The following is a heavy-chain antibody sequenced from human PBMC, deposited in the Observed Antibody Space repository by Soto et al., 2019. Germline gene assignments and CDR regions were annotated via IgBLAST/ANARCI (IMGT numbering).Heavy chain of an antibody. CDR2: IIPIFGTA. CDR3: ARAYCGGDCYSDYYYGMDV. Sequence: QVQLVQSGAEVKKPGSSVKVSCKASGGTFSSYAISWVRQAPGQGFEWMGGIIPIFGTANYAQKFQGRVPITADESTSTGYMELSRLRSEHTAVYHCARAYCGGDCYSDYYYGMDVCGQGPTVTVSS. CDR1: GGTFSSYA. V-gene: IGHV1-69*01. J-gene: IGHJ6*02. D-gene: IGHD2-21*02.